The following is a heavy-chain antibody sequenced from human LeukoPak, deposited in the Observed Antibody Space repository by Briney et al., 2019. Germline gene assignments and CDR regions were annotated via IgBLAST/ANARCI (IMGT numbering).Heavy chain of an antibody. D-gene: IGHD2-21*02. CDR3: AKSAPTPHIVVVTAINNWFDP. Sequence: GRSLRLSCAASGFTFDDYAMHWVRQAPGKGLEWVSGISWNSGSIGYADSVKGRFTTSRDNAKNSLYLQMNSLRAEDTALYYCAKSAPTPHIVVVTAINNWFDPWGQGTLVTVSP. J-gene: IGHJ5*02. CDR1: GFTFDDYA. CDR2: ISWNSGSI. V-gene: IGHV3-9*01.